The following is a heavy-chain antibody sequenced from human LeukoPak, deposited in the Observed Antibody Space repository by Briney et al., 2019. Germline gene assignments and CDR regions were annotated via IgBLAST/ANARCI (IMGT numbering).Heavy chain of an antibody. Sequence: ASVKVSCKASGYTFTGYYMHWVRQAPGQGLEWMGWINPNSGGTNYAQKFQGWVTMTRGTSISTAYMELSRLRSDDTAVYYCARDPESGGAFDIWGQGTMVTVSS. CDR1: GYTFTGYY. CDR2: INPNSGGT. J-gene: IGHJ3*02. V-gene: IGHV1-2*04. D-gene: IGHD4-23*01. CDR3: ARDPESGGAFDI.